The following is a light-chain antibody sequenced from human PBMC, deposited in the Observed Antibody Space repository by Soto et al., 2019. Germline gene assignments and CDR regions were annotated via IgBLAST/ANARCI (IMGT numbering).Light chain of an antibody. V-gene: IGLV6-57*02. CDR3: QSYNNNNWV. CDR1: SGSIASNY. J-gene: IGLJ3*02. Sequence: LTQPASVSGSPGQSITISCTGSSGSIASNYVHWYQQRPGSAPTIVIYEDNQRPSGVPDRFSGSIDSSSNSASLTISGLKIEDEADYYCQSYNNNNWVFGGGTKLTVL. CDR2: EDN.